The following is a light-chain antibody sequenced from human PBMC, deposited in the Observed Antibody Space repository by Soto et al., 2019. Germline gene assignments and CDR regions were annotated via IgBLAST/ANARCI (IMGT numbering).Light chain of an antibody. J-gene: IGLJ1*01. CDR1: SSDVGAYKY. CDR3: SSYAGNNYYL. V-gene: IGLV2-8*01. Sequence: QSVLTQPPSASGSPGQSVTISCTGTSSDVGAYKYVCWYQQHPGKAPKLMIYDVTKRPSGVPDRFSGSKSGNTASLTVSGLQAEDEADYYCSSYAGNNYYLFGTGTKVTVL. CDR2: DVT.